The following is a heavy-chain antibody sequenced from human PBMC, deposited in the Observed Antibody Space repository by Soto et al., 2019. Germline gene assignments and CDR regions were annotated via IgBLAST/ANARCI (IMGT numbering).Heavy chain of an antibody. V-gene: IGHV4-39*01. CDR2: IYYSGST. CDR3: ARRIRIAAAGTYYYYYGMDV. Sequence: SETLSLTCTVSGGSISSSSYYLGWIRQPPGKGLEWIGSIYYSGSTYYNPSLKSRVTISVDTSKNQFSLKLSSVTAADTAVYYCARRIRIAAAGTYYYYYGMDVWGQGTTVTVSS. D-gene: IGHD6-13*01. J-gene: IGHJ6*02. CDR1: GGSISSSSYY.